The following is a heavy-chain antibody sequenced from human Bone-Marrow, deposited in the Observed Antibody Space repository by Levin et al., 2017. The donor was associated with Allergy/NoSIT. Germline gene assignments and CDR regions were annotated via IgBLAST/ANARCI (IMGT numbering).Heavy chain of an antibody. CDR2: ISWDTGSI. D-gene: IGHD6-19*01. CDR3: TRSLQWLGPSFDS. Sequence: LSLTCAASGFKFDDYAMHWVRQAPGKGLEWVSGISWDTGSIVYADSVKGRFTISRDNAKNSLHLQMDSLRVDDTALYYCTRSLQWLGPSFDSWGQGTLLTVAS. V-gene: IGHV3-9*01. J-gene: IGHJ4*02. CDR1: GFKFDDYA.